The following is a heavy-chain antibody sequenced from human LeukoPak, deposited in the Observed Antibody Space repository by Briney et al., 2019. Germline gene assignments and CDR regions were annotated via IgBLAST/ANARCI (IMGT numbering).Heavy chain of an antibody. J-gene: IGHJ4*02. CDR1: GFTFSSYE. D-gene: IGHD6-25*01. V-gene: IGHV3-48*03. CDR2: ITNRGSGSTI. Sequence: GGSLRLSCAASGFTFSSYEMNWVRQAPGKGLEWVSYITNRGSGSTIYYAGSVKGRFTVSRDDAKNSLYLQMNSLRVEDTAVYYCAREHSSSGWGYFDYWGRGALVTVSS. CDR3: AREHSSSGWGYFDY.